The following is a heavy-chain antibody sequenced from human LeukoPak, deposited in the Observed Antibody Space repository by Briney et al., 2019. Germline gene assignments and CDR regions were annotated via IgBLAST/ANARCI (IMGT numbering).Heavy chain of an antibody. CDR3: AKDRQTITIFGVVNTPRANFDY. CDR1: GFSFSRYD. D-gene: IGHD3-3*01. CDR2: IRYDGSNK. J-gene: IGHJ4*02. V-gene: IGHV3-30*02. Sequence: PGGSLRLSCAASGFSFSRYDIHWVRQAPGKGLEWVAFIRYDGSNKNYADSVKGRFTISRDNFMSTVYLQMNSLRAEGTAVYYCAKDRQTITIFGVVNTPRANFDYWGQGTLVTVSS.